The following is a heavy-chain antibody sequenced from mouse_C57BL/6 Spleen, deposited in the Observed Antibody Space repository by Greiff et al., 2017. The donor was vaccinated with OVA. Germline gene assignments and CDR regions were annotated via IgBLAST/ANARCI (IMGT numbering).Heavy chain of an antibody. CDR3: ARREGNFDY. CDR1: GYAFSSSW. Sequence: QVQLKESGPELVKPGASVKISCKASGYAFSSSWMNWVKQRPGKGLEWIGRIYPGDGDTNYNGKFKGKATLTADKSSSTAYMQLSSLTSEDSAVYFCARREGNFDYWGQGTTLTVSS. V-gene: IGHV1-82*01. CDR2: IYPGDGDT. J-gene: IGHJ2*01.